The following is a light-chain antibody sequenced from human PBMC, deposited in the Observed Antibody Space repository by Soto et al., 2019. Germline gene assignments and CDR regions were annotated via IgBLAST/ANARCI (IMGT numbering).Light chain of an antibody. J-gene: IGKJ1*01. V-gene: IGKV1-39*01. CDR3: QQSYSTLWT. Sequence: DIQMTQSPSSLSASVGDRVTITCRASQSISSYLNWYQQKPGKAPKLLIYAASSLQSGVPSRFSGSGSGTDFTLTIISLQPEDFATYYCQQSYSTLWTFGQGTNVEIK. CDR1: QSISSY. CDR2: AAS.